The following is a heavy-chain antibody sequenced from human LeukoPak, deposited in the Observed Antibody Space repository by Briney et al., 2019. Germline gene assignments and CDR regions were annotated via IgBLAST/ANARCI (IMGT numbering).Heavy chain of an antibody. CDR2: IYYSGST. J-gene: IGHJ4*02. CDR1: GGPISSSSYY. D-gene: IGHD3-3*01. V-gene: IGHV4-39*02. Sequence: SETLSLTCTVSGGPISSSSYYWGWIRQPPGKGLEWIGNIYYSGSTYYNPSLKSRVTISLDTSKNQFSLKLSSVTAADTAVYYCARDFRGGYDFWSGYYTPYYSDYWGQGTLVTVSP. CDR3: ARDFRGGYDFWSGYYTPYYSDY.